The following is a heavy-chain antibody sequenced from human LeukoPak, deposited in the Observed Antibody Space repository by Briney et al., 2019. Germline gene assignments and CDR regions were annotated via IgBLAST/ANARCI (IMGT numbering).Heavy chain of an antibody. CDR2: IIPIFGTA. D-gene: IGHD6-6*01. CDR3: ARRGSSSAHFDY. J-gene: IGHJ4*02. Sequence: SVKVSCKASGGTFSSYAISWVRQAPGQGLEWMGGIIPIFGTANYAQKFQGRVTITADESTSTAYMELSSLRSEDTAVYYCARRGSSSAHFDYWGQGTLVTVSS. CDR1: GGTFSSYA. V-gene: IGHV1-69*13.